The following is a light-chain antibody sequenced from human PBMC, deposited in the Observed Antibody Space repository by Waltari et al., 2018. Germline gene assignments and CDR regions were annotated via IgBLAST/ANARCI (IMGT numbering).Light chain of an antibody. CDR3: NSYTSSTTQV. Sequence: QSALTQPASVSGSPGQSITISCTGTSSDVGAYNYVSWYQQHPGKAPNLMIYEVNTRPSGVSHRFSGSKSGNTASLTSSGLQAEDEADYFCNSYTSSTTQVFGTGTKVTVL. CDR2: EVN. J-gene: IGLJ1*01. V-gene: IGLV2-14*01. CDR1: SSDVGAYNY.